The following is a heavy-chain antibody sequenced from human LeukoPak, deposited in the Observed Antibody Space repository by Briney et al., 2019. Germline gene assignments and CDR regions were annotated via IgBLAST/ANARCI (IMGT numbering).Heavy chain of an antibody. CDR1: GGSISGYF. V-gene: IGHV4-59*01. Sequence: SETLSLTCTVSGGSISGYFWSWIRQPPGEGLQFIGYIYYTGTASYNPSLNSRVTMSVDTSKNQFSLKVSSVTAADTAVYYCARSGASLRLSSAFDVWGQGTMVTVSS. J-gene: IGHJ3*01. D-gene: IGHD4-17*01. CDR2: IYYTGTA. CDR3: ARSGASLRLSSAFDV.